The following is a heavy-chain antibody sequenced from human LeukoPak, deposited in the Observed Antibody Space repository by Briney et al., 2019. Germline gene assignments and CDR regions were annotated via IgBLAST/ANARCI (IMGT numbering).Heavy chain of an antibody. Sequence: GGSLRLSCAASGFTVSSNYMSCVRQAPGKGLEWVSVIYSGGSTYYADSVKGRFTISRHNSKNTLYLQMNSLRAEDTAVYYCAREYYYDSSGYHFDYWGQGTLVTVSS. D-gene: IGHD3-22*01. CDR2: IYSGGST. J-gene: IGHJ4*02. CDR3: AREYYYDSSGYHFDY. CDR1: GFTVSSNY. V-gene: IGHV3-53*04.